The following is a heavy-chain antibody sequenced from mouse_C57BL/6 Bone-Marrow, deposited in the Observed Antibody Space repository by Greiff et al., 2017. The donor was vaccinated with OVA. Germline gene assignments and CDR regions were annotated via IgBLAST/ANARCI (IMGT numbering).Heavy chain of an antibody. Sequence: EVKVVESGGDLVKPGGSLKLSCAASGFTFSSYGMSWVRQTPDKRLEWVATISSGGSYTYYPDSVKGRFTISRDNAKNTLYLQMSSLKSEDTAMYYCARHTLYYFDYWGQGTTLTVSS. V-gene: IGHV5-6*01. CDR2: ISSGGSYT. CDR3: ARHTLYYFDY. CDR1: GFTFSSYG. J-gene: IGHJ2*01. D-gene: IGHD6-5*01.